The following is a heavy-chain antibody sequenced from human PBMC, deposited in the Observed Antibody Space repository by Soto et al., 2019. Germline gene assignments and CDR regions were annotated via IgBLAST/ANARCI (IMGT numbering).Heavy chain of an antibody. Sequence: QVQLVESGGGVVQPGRSLRLSCAASGFPFTTYGMHWVRECPGKGLEWVAVISYDGSNNYYADSVKGRFTSSRDNAKDTLYLLMNSLRPEDTSLYYCVGGQYYFDYRGERTLVTVSS. J-gene: IGHJ4*02. CDR2: ISYDGSNN. V-gene: IGHV3-30*03. CDR3: VGGQYYFDY. CDR1: GFPFTTYG. D-gene: IGHD3-10*01.